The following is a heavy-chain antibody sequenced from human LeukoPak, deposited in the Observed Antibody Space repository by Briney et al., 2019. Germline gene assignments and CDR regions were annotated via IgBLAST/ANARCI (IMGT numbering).Heavy chain of an antibody. Sequence: SETLSLTCTVSGGSISSSSYYWGWIRQPPGKGLEWIGSIYYSGSTYYNPSLKSRVTISVDTSKNQFSLKLSSVTAADTAVYYCAREYSGSYYTDYWGQGTLVTVSS. J-gene: IGHJ4*02. D-gene: IGHD1-26*01. CDR3: AREYSGSYYTDY. CDR1: GGSISSSSYY. CDR2: IYYSGST. V-gene: IGHV4-39*07.